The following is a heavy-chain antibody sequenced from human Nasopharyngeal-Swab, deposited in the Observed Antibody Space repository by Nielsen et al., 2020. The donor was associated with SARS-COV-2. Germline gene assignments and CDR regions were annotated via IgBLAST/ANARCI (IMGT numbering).Heavy chain of an antibody. Sequence: SETLSLTCAVSGGSFSGYYWGWIRRPPGKGLEGIGEINHSGSTNYNPSLKSRVTISLDTSKNHFSLKLRSVTAADTAVYYCARGLSGVVPAPILGLGPSYSYYYMDVWGKGTTVTVSS. CDR2: INHSGST. CDR1: GGSFSGYY. J-gene: IGHJ6*03. CDR3: ARGLSGVVPAPILGLGPSYSYYYMDV. D-gene: IGHD2-2*01. V-gene: IGHV4-34*01.